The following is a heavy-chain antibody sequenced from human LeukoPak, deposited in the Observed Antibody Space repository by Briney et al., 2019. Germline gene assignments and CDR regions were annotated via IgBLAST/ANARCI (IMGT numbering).Heavy chain of an antibody. CDR3: AKYRTGRWLQLVGK. J-gene: IGHJ4*02. D-gene: IGHD5-24*01. CDR2: IYGGGST. CDR1: GFTVSSKY. Sequence: GGSLRLSCAASGFTVSSKYMSWVRQAPGKGLEWVSLIYGGGSTYYADSVKGRFTISRDNSKNTLYLQMNSLRAEDTAVYYCAKYRTGRWLQLVGKWGQGTLVTVSS. V-gene: IGHV3-53*01.